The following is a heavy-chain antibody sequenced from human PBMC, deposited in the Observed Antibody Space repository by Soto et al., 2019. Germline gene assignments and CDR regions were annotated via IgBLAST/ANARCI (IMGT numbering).Heavy chain of an antibody. CDR2: ISAYNGNT. D-gene: IGHD1-1*01. CDR3: ARAVKLHTDWFDP. CDR1: GYAFTSYG. J-gene: IGHJ5*02. Sequence: VASVKVSCKASGYAFTSYGISWVRQAPGQGLEWMGWISAYNGNTNYAQKLQGRVTMTTDTSTSTAYMELRSLRSDDTAVYYCARAVKLHTDWFDPWGQGTLVTVSS. V-gene: IGHV1-18*01.